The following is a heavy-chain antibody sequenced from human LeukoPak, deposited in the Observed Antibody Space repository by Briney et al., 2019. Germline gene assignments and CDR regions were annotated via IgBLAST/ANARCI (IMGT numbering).Heavy chain of an antibody. CDR1: GGSFSGYS. CDR2: IYYSGSA. J-gene: IGHJ3*02. D-gene: IGHD2-21*02. CDR3: ARQYIRVTSICDAFYI. V-gene: IGHV4-59*08. Sequence: SETLSLTCAVYGGSFSGYSWSWIRQPPGKGLGWIGYIYYSGSANYNPSLKSRVTISVDTSKNQFYLRLSSVTAADTAVYYCARQYIRVTSICDAFYIWGQGTMVTVSS.